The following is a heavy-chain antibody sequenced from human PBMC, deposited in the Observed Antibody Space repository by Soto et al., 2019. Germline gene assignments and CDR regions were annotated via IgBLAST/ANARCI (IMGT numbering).Heavy chain of an antibody. CDR3: ASPRWLQSHAFDI. V-gene: IGHV1-69*13. CDR1: GGTFSSYA. CDR2: IIPIFGTA. Sequence: SVKVSCKASGGTFSSYAISWVRQAPGQGLEWMGGIIPIFGTANYAQKFQGRVTITADESTSTAYMELSSLRSEDTAVYYCASPRWLQSHAFDIWGQGTMVTVSS. D-gene: IGHD4-4*01. J-gene: IGHJ3*02.